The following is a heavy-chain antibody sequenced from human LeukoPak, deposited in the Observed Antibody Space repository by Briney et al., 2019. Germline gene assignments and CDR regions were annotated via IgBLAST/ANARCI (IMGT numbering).Heavy chain of an antibody. CDR3: PTGGFYFDF. J-gene: IGHJ4*02. CDR1: GFTFSNAW. CDR2: IKSKSVGGTI. Sequence: GGSLRLSCAASGFTFSNAWMSWVRQAPGKGLEWVAHIKSKSVGGTIYYAAPVKGRFTISRDDSKNTLFLEVNSLKSEDTAVYYCPTGGFYFDFGGQETLVTVSS. V-gene: IGHV3-15*01.